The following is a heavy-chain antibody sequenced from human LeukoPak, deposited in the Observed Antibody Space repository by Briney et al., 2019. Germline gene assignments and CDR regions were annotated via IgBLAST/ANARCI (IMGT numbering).Heavy chain of an antibody. V-gene: IGHV1-69*13. CDR2: IIPIFGTT. CDR1: GGTFSSYA. J-gene: IGHJ4*02. D-gene: IGHD3-10*01. Sequence: SVKVSCKASGGTFSSYAISWVRQAPGQGLEWMGGIIPIFGTTNYAQKFQGRVTITADESTSTAYMELSSLRSEDTAVYYCARHYYYGSGSYRRYFDYWGQGTLVTVSS. CDR3: ARHYYYGSGSYRRYFDY.